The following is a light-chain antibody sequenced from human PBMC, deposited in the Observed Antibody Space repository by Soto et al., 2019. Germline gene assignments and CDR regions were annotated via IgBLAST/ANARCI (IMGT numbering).Light chain of an antibody. CDR1: QSVSSSY. CDR2: DAS. Sequence: EIVLTQSPCTLSVSPGERATLSCRASQSVSSSYLAWYQQKPGQAPRLLIYDASSRATGIPDRFSGSGSGTDFTLTISRLEPEDFAVYYCQQYTISPPITFGQGTRLEIK. J-gene: IGKJ5*01. CDR3: QQYTISPPIT. V-gene: IGKV3-20*01.